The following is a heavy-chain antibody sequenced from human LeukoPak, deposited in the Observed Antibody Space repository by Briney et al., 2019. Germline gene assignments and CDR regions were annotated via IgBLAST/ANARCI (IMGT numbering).Heavy chain of an antibody. CDR3: ARVHRPWIQLWTSGYYYGMDV. Sequence: PGGSLRLSCAASGFTFNRYWMSWVRQTPGKGLVWVSHINSDGSSTNYADSVKGRFTISRDNAKNTLYLQMNSLRAEDTAVYYCARVHRPWIQLWTSGYYYGMDVWGQGTTVTVSS. CDR1: GFTFNRYW. J-gene: IGHJ6*02. D-gene: IGHD5-18*01. CDR2: INSDGSST. V-gene: IGHV3-74*01.